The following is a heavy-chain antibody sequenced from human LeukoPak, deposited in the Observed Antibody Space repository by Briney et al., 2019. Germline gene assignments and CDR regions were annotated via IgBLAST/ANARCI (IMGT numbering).Heavy chain of an antibody. CDR2: SVPHSGGA. J-gene: IGHJ5*02. V-gene: IGHV1-2*02. CDR3: ARVVAAGEGNWFDP. Sequence: EASVKVSCKASGYTYSDYYIHWMRQAPGQGLEWMGWSVPHSGGALYAPKLQGRVTLTRDTSISTAYMELSRLRSDDTAVYYCARVVAAGEGNWFDPWGQGTRVTVAS. D-gene: IGHD6-25*01. CDR1: GYTYSDYY.